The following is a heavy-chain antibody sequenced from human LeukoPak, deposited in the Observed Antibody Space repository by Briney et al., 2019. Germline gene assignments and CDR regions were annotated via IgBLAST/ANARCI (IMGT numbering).Heavy chain of an antibody. Sequence: ASVKVSCKASGYTFTGYYIHWVRQAPGQGFEWMGWINPDSGGTSYGQKFQGRVTMTRDTSITTAYMELSRLRSDDTAVYYCARAGLGYSHGWGAFDIWGQGTMVTVSS. V-gene: IGHV1-2*02. CDR2: INPDSGGT. CDR1: GYTFTGYY. CDR3: ARAGLGYSHGWGAFDI. D-gene: IGHD5-18*01. J-gene: IGHJ3*02.